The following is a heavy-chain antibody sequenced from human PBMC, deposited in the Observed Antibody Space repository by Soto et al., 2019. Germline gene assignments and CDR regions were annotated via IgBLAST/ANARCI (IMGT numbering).Heavy chain of an antibody. CDR2: IYYSGST. CDR1: GGSISSSSYY. Sequence: QLQLQESGPGLVKPSETLSLTCTVSGGSISSSSYYWGWIRQPPGKGLEWIGSIYYSGSTYYNPSLKSRVTISVDTSKNQFSLKLSSVTAADTAVYYCASSAPTTGAMCPDYWGQGTLVTVSS. D-gene: IGHD4-4*01. CDR3: ASSAPTTGAMCPDY. J-gene: IGHJ4*02. V-gene: IGHV4-39*07.